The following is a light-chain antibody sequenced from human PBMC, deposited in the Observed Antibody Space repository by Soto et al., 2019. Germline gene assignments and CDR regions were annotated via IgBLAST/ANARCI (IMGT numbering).Light chain of an antibody. CDR1: QSLIHSDGSTY. J-gene: IGKJ1*01. CDR3: MQGTRWPWT. CDR2: EVS. V-gene: IGKV2-30*02. Sequence: DVVMTQSPLSLPVTLGQPASISCRSSQSLIHSDGSTYLNWFQQRPGQSPRRLIYEVSDRDSGVPDRFSGSGSGTDFTLTMSRVEAEDVGVYYCMQGTRWPWTFGQGTEGEI.